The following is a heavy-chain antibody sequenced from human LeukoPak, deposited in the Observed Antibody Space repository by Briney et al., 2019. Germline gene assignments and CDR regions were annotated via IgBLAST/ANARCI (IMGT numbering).Heavy chain of an antibody. D-gene: IGHD6-6*01. CDR3: ARVDSSSSINFDY. CDR1: GGSFSGYY. CDR2: INHSGST. V-gene: IGHV4-34*01. J-gene: IGHJ4*02. Sequence: SETLSLTCAVYGGSFSGYYWSWIRQPPGKGLEWIGEINHSGSTNYNPSLKSRVTISVDTSKNQSSLKLSSVTAADTAVYYCARVDSSSSINFDYWGQGTLVTVSS.